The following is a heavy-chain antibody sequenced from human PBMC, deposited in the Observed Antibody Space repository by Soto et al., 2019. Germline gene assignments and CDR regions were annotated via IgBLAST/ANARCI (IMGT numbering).Heavy chain of an antibody. CDR1: GFTFSSYS. Sequence: EVPLVESGGGLVQPGGSLRLSCAASGFTFSSYSMNWVRQAPGKGLEWVSYISSSSSTIYYADSVKGRFTISRDNAKNSLCLQMNSLRAEDTAVYYCARHPERIAEIGWFDPWGQGTLVTVSS. J-gene: IGHJ5*02. V-gene: IGHV3-48*01. D-gene: IGHD6-13*01. CDR2: ISSSSSTI. CDR3: ARHPERIAEIGWFDP.